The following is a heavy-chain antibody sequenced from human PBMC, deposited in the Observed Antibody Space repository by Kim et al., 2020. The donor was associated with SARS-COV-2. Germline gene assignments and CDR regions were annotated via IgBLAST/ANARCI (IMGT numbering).Heavy chain of an antibody. J-gene: IGHJ5*02. D-gene: IGHD3-9*01. CDR1: GYTFTSYD. V-gene: IGHV1-8*01. Sequence: ASVKVSCKASGYTFTSYDINWVRQATGQGLEWMGWMNPNSGNTGYAQKFQGRVTMTRNTSISTAYMELSSLRSEDTAVYYCARSKPRYFDWLESDNWFDPWGQGTLVTVSS. CDR3: ARSKPRYFDWLESDNWFDP. CDR2: MNPNSGNT.